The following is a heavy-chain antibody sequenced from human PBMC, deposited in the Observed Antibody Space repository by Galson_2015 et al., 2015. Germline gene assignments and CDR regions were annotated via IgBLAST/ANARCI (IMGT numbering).Heavy chain of an antibody. V-gene: IGHV4-59*01. CDR1: GGSISSYY. Sequence: SETLSLTCTVSGGSISSYYWSWIRQPPGKGLEWIGYIYYSGSTNYNPSLKSRVTISVDTSKNQFSLKLSSVTAADTAVYYCARDIGSGLPDYWGQGTLVTVSS. D-gene: IGHD6-25*01. J-gene: IGHJ4*02. CDR3: ARDIGSGLPDY. CDR2: IYYSGST.